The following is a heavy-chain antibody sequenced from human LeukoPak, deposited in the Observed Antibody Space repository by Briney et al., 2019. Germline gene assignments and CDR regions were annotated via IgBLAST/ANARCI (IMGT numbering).Heavy chain of an antibody. CDR1: GFTFSSYS. D-gene: IGHD5-18*01. V-gene: IGHV3-21*01. CDR3: ARGYSYSYAFDI. J-gene: IGHJ3*02. Sequence: GGSLRLSCAASGFTFSSYSMNWVRRAPGKGLEWVSSISSSSSYIYYADSVKGRFTTSRDNAKNSLYLQMNSLRAEDTAVYYCARGYSYSYAFDIWGQGTMVTVSS. CDR2: ISSSSSYI.